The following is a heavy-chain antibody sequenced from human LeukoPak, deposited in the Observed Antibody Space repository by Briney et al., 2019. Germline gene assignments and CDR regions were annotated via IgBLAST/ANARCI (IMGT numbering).Heavy chain of an antibody. V-gene: IGHV3-30*04. CDR3: ARYFRYSSSWYSPDAFDI. D-gene: IGHD6-13*01. CDR1: GFTFSSYA. CDR2: ISYDGSNK. J-gene: IGHJ3*02. Sequence: GRSLRLSCAASGFTFSSYAMHWVRQAPGKGLEWVAVISYDGSNKYYADSVKGRFTISRDNSKNTLYLQMNSLRAEDTAEYYCARYFRYSSSWYSPDAFDIWGQGTMVTVSS.